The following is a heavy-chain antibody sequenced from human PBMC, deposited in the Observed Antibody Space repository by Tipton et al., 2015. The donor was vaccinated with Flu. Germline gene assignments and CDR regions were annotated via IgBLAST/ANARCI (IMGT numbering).Heavy chain of an antibody. CDR2: IYHSGST. CDR3: ARGPEQWLVNPHYFDY. CDR1: GYSISSGYY. J-gene: IGHJ4*02. Sequence: PSLTCTVSGYSISSGYYWGWIRQPPGKGLEWIGSIYHSGSTYYNPSLKSRVTISVDTSKNQFSLKLSSVTAADTAVYYCARGPEQWLVNPHYFDYWGQGTLVTVSP. D-gene: IGHD6-19*01. V-gene: IGHV4-38-2*02.